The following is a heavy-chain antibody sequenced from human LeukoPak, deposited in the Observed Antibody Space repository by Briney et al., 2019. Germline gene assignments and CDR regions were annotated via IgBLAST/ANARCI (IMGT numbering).Heavy chain of an antibody. D-gene: IGHD4-17*01. J-gene: IGHJ3*02. Sequence: GGSLRLSCAASGFTVSSNYMSWVRQAPGKGLEWVSVICSGDSTNYADSVKGRFTISRDSSKNTLYLQMNSLRAEDTAVYYCARWGTDYGDAFDIWGQGTMVIVSS. CDR1: GFTVSSNY. CDR2: ICSGDST. V-gene: IGHV3-66*02. CDR3: ARWGTDYGDAFDI.